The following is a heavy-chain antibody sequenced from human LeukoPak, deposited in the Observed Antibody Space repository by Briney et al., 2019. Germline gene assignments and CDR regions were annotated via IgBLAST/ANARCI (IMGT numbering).Heavy chain of an antibody. Sequence: SETLSLTCTVSGGSISSYYWSWIRQPAGKGLEWIGRIYSSGSTNYNPSLKSRVTISVDTSKNQFSLKLSSVTAADTAVYYCAREPGGGWGDAFDIWGQGTMVTVSS. D-gene: IGHD3-16*01. J-gene: IGHJ3*02. CDR3: AREPGGGWGDAFDI. CDR1: GGSISSYY. CDR2: IYSSGST. V-gene: IGHV4-4*07.